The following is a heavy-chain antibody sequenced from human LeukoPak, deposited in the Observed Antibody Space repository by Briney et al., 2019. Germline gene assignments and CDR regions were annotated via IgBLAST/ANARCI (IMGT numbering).Heavy chain of an antibody. V-gene: IGHV3-23*01. D-gene: IGHD1-14*01. CDR2: ITTRGGIT. Sequence: GGSLRLSCAASGFTCNNYAMSWVRQAPGKGLEWVSVITTRGGITYYADSVKGRFTVSRDSSKNTVYLQMSSLRAEDTAVYYCARNHRYLGLWGRGTLVTVSS. CDR1: GFTCNNYA. CDR3: ARNHRYLGL. J-gene: IGHJ2*01.